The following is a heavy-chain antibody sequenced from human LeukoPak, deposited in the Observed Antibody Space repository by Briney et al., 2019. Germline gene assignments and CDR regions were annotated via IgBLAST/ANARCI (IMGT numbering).Heavy chain of an antibody. CDR1: GYTFTDYY. V-gene: IGHV1-18*04. CDR2: ISAYNGNT. D-gene: IGHD3-22*01. CDR3: ARDLVTYYYDSSGFSVDVFPFDY. J-gene: IGHJ4*02. Sequence: GASVKVSCKASGYTFTDYYLHWVRQAPGQGLEWMGWISAYNGNTNYAQKLQGRVTMTTDTSTSTAYMELRSLRSDDTAVYYCARDLVTYYYDSSGFSVDVFPFDYWGQGTLVTVSS.